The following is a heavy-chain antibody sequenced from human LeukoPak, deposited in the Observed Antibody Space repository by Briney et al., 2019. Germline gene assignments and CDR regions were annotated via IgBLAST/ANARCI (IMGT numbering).Heavy chain of an antibody. V-gene: IGHV3-21*01. CDR3: ARAPGYYGDPFDY. D-gene: IGHD4-17*01. J-gene: IGHJ4*02. CDR2: ISSSTSYI. CDR1: GFTFSSYE. Sequence: GGSLRLSCAASGFTFSSYEMNWVRQAPGRGLEWVSCISSSTSYIYYADSVRGRFIISRDNAKNSLYLQMNSLRVEDTAVYYCARAPGYYGDPFDYWGQGTLVTVSS.